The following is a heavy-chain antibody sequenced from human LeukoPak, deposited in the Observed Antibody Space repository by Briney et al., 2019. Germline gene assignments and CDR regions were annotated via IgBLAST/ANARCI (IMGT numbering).Heavy chain of an antibody. CDR1: GYTFIGYY. J-gene: IGHJ4*02. D-gene: IGHD3-22*01. CDR2: INPSSGGT. CDR3: ARDYDSSGYQPPDY. V-gene: IGHV1-2*02. Sequence: ASVKVSCKASGYTFIGYYMHWVRQAPGQGLEWMGWINPSSGGTNYAQKFQGRVTMTRDTFISTAYMELSRLISDDTAVYYCARDYDSSGYQPPDYWGQGTLVTVSS.